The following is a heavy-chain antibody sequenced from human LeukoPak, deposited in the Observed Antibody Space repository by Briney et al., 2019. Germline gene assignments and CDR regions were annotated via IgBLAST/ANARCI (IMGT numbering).Heavy chain of an antibody. Sequence: GGSLRLSYAASGFTFSSFAMNWVRQAPGKGLEWVSSISTSSNYIYYADSVKGRFTISRDNAKNSLYLQMNNLRAEDTAVYYCARDEAVGKANDYWGQGTLVTVSS. CDR1: GFTFSSFA. V-gene: IGHV3-21*01. CDR3: ARDEAVGKANDY. J-gene: IGHJ4*02. CDR2: ISTSSNYI. D-gene: IGHD7-27*01.